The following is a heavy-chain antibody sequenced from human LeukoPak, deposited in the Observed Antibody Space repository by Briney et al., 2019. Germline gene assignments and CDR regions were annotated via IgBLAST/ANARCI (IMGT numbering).Heavy chain of an antibody. CDR3: AGTAGTSYDSSGYYATPYYYYYMDV. V-gene: IGHV4-34*01. Sequence: SQTLSLTCAVYVGSFSVYYWIWIRHPPGKGLEWIGEINHSGSTNYNPSLKSRVTISVDTSKNQFSLKLSSVTAADTAVYYCAGTAGTSYDSSGYYATPYYYYYMDVWGKGTTVTISS. J-gene: IGHJ6*03. CDR2: INHSGST. D-gene: IGHD3-22*01. CDR1: VGSFSVYY.